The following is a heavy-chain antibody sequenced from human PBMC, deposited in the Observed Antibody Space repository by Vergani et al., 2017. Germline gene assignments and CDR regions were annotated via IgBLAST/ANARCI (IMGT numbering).Heavy chain of an antibody. Sequence: QVQLQESGPGLVKPSETLSLTCTVSGGSISSYYWSWIRQPPGKGLEWIGYIYYSGSTNYNPSLKSRVTISVDTSKNQFSLKLSSVTAADTAVYYCAKDRLYCSGGSCYSNDAFDIWGQGTMVTVSS. CDR1: GGSISSYY. D-gene: IGHD2-15*01. V-gene: IGHV4-59*01. CDR2: IYYSGST. CDR3: AKDRLYCSGGSCYSNDAFDI. J-gene: IGHJ3*02.